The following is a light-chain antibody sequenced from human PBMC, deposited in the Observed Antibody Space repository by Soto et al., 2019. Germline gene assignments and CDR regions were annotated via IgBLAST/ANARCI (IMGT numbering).Light chain of an antibody. CDR3: QSYDSILDGVI. CDR2: EVN. V-gene: IGLV2-8*01. J-gene: IGLJ2*01. CDR1: SSDIGGYNS. Sequence: QSVLTQPPSASGSPGQSVTISCTGTSSDIGGYNSVSWYQQHPGKAPRLMIYEVNKRPSGVPDRFSGPKSGYTASLTVSGLQTEDEAFYYCQSYDSILDGVIFGGGTKITVL.